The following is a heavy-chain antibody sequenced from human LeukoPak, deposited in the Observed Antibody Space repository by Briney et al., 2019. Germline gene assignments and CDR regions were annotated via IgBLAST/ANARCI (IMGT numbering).Heavy chain of an antibody. J-gene: IGHJ4*02. V-gene: IGHV3-48*04. CDR3: ARGYSSGRSAVDY. CDR1: GFTFSSYS. D-gene: IGHD6-19*01. Sequence: GGSLRLSCAASGFTFSSYSMNWVRQAPGKGLEWVSYISSSSSTIYYADSVKGRFTISRDNAQNSLYLQMNSLRAEDTAVYYCARGYSSGRSAVDYWGQGTLVTVSS. CDR2: ISSSSSTI.